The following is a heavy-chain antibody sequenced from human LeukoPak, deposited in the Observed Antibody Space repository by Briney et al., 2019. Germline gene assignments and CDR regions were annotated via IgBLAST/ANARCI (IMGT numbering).Heavy chain of an antibody. CDR2: ISSNGGST. V-gene: IGHV3-64D*06. Sequence: GGSLRLSCSASGFTFSRYAMHWVRQAPGKGLEYVSAISSNGGSTYYADSVKGRFTFSRDNSRNTLHLQMSSLRVEDTAVYYCVKDSSSGSYFDYWGQGTLVTVSS. J-gene: IGHJ4*02. D-gene: IGHD3-10*01. CDR3: VKDSSSGSYFDY. CDR1: GFTFSRYA.